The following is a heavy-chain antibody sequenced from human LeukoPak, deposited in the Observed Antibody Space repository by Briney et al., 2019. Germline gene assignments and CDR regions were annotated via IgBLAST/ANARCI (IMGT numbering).Heavy chain of an antibody. CDR1: GGSIVSYY. V-gene: IGHV4-59*01. CDR3: ARDAGGATGDYYFDY. CDR2: IYYSGST. D-gene: IGHD7-27*01. J-gene: IGHJ4*02. Sequence: SETLSLTCTVSGGSIVSYYWSWIRQPPGKGLEWIGYIYYSGSTNYNPSLKSLVTISIDTSKNQFSLKLSSVTAADTAVYYCARDAGGATGDYYFDYWGQGTLVTVSS.